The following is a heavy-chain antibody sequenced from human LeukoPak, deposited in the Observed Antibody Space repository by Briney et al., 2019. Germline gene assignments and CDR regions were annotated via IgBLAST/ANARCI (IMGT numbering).Heavy chain of an antibody. J-gene: IGHJ4*02. CDR1: GGSFSGYY. V-gene: IGHV4-34*01. CDR2: INHSGST. Sequence: PSETLSLPCAVYGGSFSGYYWSWIRQPPGKGLEWIGEINHSGSTNYNPSLKSRVTISVDTSKNQFSLKLSSVTAADTAVYYCARITRYSGSYFVGYWGQGTLVTVSS. D-gene: IGHD1-26*01. CDR3: ARITRYSGSYFVGY.